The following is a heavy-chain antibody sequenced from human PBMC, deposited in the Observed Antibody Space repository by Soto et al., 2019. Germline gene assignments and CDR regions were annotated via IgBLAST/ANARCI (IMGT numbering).Heavy chain of an antibody. CDR1: GGTFSNYA. CDR3: ARDSGAGMTTVIKFDS. CDR2: VIPIFGTS. Sequence: SVKVSCKASGGTFSNYAISWIRKAPGQGLEWMGGVIPIFGTSHYAQKFQGRVTITADKSTTTAYMELGSLTSEDTAVYYCARDSGAGMTTVIKFDSWGQGTLVTVSS. D-gene: IGHD4-17*01. J-gene: IGHJ4*02. V-gene: IGHV1-69*06.